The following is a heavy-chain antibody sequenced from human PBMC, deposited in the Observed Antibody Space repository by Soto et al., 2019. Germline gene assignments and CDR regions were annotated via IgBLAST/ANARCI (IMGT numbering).Heavy chain of an antibody. CDR3: ACETTGTSSNCYYYYMDV. V-gene: IGHV1-69*02. CDR1: GGTFSSYT. Sequence: QVQLVQSGAEVKKPGSSVKVSCKASGGTFSSYTLSWVRQAPGQGLEWMGRIIPILGIANYAQKFQCRVTITADKSTSTAYMELSRVRSEDTAVYYCACETTGTSSNCYYYYMDVWGKGTTVTVSS. J-gene: IGHJ6*03. D-gene: IGHD1-1*01. CDR2: IIPILGIA.